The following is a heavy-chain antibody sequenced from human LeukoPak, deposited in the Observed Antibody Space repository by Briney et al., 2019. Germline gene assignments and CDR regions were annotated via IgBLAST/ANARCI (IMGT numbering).Heavy chain of an antibody. CDR1: GYTFTGYY. Sequence: VASVKVSCKASGYTFTGYYMHWVRQAPGQGLGWMGWINPNSGGTDYAQKFQGRVTMTRDTSISTAYMELSRLRSDGTAVYYCARGIGDYGDSGFDYWGPGTLVTVSS. CDR2: INPNSGGT. V-gene: IGHV1-2*02. CDR3: ARGIGDYGDSGFDY. J-gene: IGHJ4*02. D-gene: IGHD4-17*01.